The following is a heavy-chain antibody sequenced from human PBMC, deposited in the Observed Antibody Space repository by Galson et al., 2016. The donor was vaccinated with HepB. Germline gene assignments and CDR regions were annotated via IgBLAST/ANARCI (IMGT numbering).Heavy chain of an antibody. J-gene: IGHJ4*02. Sequence: SETLSLTCAVYGESFSGYYWSWIRQPPGKGLEWIGEINHRGSTNYNPSLRSRVTISVGTSTNQFSLKLNSVTAADTAIYYCATGRAGLIRSYPINFWGQGTLVTVSS. CDR3: ATGRAGLIRSYPINF. CDR1: GESFSGYY. D-gene: IGHD3-16*01. CDR2: INHRGST. V-gene: IGHV4-34*01.